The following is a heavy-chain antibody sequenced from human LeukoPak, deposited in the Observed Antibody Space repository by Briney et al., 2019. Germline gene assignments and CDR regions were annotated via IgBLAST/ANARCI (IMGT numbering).Heavy chain of an antibody. CDR3: ARGGSNLYMDV. CDR1: GYTFINNG. D-gene: IGHD1-26*01. V-gene: IGHV1-18*01. Sequence: GASVKVSCKASGYTFINNGISWVRQAPGQGLEWMGWISGYNGNTDYLQKLQGRVTMTTDTSTSTAYMEVRSLRSDDTAVYYCARGGSNLYMDVWGKGTTVIVSS. J-gene: IGHJ6*03. CDR2: ISGYNGNT.